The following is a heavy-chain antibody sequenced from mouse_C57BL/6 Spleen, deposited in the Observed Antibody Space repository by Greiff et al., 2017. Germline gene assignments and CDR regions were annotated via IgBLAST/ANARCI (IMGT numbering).Heavy chain of an antibody. CDR1: GYAFSSYW. CDR2: IYPGDGDT. Sequence: VKLQESGAELVKPGASVKISCKASGYAFSSYWMNWVKQRPGKGLEWIGQIYPGDGDTNYNGKFKGKATLTADKSSSTAYMQLSSLTSEDSAVYFCARSEDWDGDYWGQGTTLTVSS. V-gene: IGHV1-80*01. CDR3: ARSEDWDGDY. D-gene: IGHD4-1*01. J-gene: IGHJ2*01.